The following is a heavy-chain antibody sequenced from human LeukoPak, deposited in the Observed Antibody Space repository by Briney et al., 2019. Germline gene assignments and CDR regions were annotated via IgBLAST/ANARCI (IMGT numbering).Heavy chain of an antibody. V-gene: IGHV4-59*12. CDR3: ARTTYYSDSSALDY. J-gene: IGHJ4*02. CDR2: IYYTGST. Sequence: SETLSLTCTVSGGSISSYYWSWIRKPPGKGLEWIGYIYYTGSTNYNPALKSRVTISVDTSKNQFSLKVSSVTAADTAVYYCARTTYYSDSSALDYWGQRTPVTVSS. D-gene: IGHD3-22*01. CDR1: GGSISSYY.